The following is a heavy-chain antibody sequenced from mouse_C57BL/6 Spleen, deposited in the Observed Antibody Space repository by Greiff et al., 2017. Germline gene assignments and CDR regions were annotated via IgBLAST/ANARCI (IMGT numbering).Heavy chain of an antibody. CDR2: IYPNNGGT. CDR1: GYTFPDYN. J-gene: IGHJ2*01. CDR3: AEGSYDYDLYYFDY. Sequence: VQLKQSGPELVKPGASVKMSCKASGYTFPDYNMHWVKPSHGKSLEWIGYIYPNNGGTSYNKKFKGKATLTVNKSSSTAYMELRSLTSEDSAVYYCAEGSYDYDLYYFDYWGQGATRTVSS. D-gene: IGHD2-4*01. V-gene: IGHV1-22*01.